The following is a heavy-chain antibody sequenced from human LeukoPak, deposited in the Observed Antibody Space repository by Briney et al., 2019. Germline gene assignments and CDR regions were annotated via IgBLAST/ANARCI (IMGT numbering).Heavy chain of an antibody. CDR3: ARKYCSNGICYQGNWFDS. CDR1: GGSISSYY. Sequence: PSETLSLTCTVSGGSISSYYWSWIRQPPGKGLEWIGYIFYSGSTNYNPSLKSRVTISVDTSKNQFSLKLNSVTAADTAVYYCARKYCSNGICYQGNWFDSWGQRTLVTVSS. CDR2: IFYSGST. D-gene: IGHD2-8*01. V-gene: IGHV4-59*01. J-gene: IGHJ5*01.